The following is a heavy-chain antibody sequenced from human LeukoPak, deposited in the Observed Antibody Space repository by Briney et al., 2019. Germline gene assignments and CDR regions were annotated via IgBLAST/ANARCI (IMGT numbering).Heavy chain of an antibody. D-gene: IGHD3-10*01. V-gene: IGHV4-59*01. CDR2: TSFVGST. J-gene: IGHJ4*02. CDR3: ARASGSWSPPDH. CDR1: GGSISTYY. Sequence: SETLSLTCSVSGGSISTYYWIWIRQLPGKGLEWIGYTSFVGSTTYNPSVKSRVTISVGTSKNQFSLKLKSVTAADTVVYYCARASGSWSPPDHWGQGTLVTVS.